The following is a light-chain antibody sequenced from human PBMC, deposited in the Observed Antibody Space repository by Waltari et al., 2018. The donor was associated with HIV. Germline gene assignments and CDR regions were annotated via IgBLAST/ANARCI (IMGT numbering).Light chain of an antibody. Sequence: QSALTQPASVSGSPGQSITISCTGTSSDVGGYNYVSWYQQHPGKAPILMIYEVSNRPSGVSNRFSCSQPAHTASLTISGLQAEDEADYYCSSSTSSSTYVFGSGTKVTVL. CDR1: SSDVGGYNY. CDR3: SSSTSSSTYV. J-gene: IGLJ1*01. V-gene: IGLV2-14*01. CDR2: EVS.